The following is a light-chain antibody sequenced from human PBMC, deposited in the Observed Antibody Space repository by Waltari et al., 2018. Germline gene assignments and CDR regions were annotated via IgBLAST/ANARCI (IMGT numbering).Light chain of an antibody. V-gene: IGKV1-12*01. J-gene: IGKJ1*01. CDR3: QQANDFPPT. CDR2: DAS. Sequence: DLQMTQSPSSVSAYVGDRVAITCRASQGIDNWLAWYQLKPGKAPKLLMYDASSLQSGVPSRFSGSGSGTDFTLTISNLQPEDFATYFCQQANDFPPTFGQGTEVEVK. CDR1: QGIDNW.